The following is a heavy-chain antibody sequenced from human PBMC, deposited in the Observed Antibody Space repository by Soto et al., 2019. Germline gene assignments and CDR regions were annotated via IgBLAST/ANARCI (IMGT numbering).Heavy chain of an antibody. J-gene: IGHJ5*02. CDR1: GFTFSTYS. CDR3: ANKHTYMTPNWFDP. CDR2: ISSRSTNI. Sequence: GGSLRLSCAASGFTFSTYSMNWVRQAPGKGLEWVSSISSRSTNIYYADSVKGRFTISRDNAKNSLYLQMNSLRAEDTAVYYCANKHTYMTPNWFDPWGQGTLVTVSS. D-gene: IGHD2-15*01. V-gene: IGHV3-21*01.